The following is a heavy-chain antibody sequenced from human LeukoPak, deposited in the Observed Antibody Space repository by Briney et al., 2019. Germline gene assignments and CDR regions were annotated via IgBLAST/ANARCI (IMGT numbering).Heavy chain of an antibody. Sequence: PGGSLRLSCEASGFTFSSYAMSWVRQAPGKGLEGVSGISGSGGNTYNADSVKGRFTISRDNSKNTLYLQMNSLRAEDTAVYYCAKGRTTVVVTAIPNWGQGTLVTVSS. CDR1: GFTFSSYA. CDR2: ISGSGGNT. V-gene: IGHV3-23*01. D-gene: IGHD2-21*02. J-gene: IGHJ4*02. CDR3: AKGRTTVVVTAIPN.